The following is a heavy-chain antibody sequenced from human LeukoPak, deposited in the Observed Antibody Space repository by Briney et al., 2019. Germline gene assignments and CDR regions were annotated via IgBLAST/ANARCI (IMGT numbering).Heavy chain of an antibody. CDR2: INTDGSST. CDR3: ATVYSSSYRIDY. V-gene: IGHV3-74*01. J-gene: IGHJ4*02. Sequence: GGSLRLSCAASGFTFSNYWMHWVRQAPGKGLVWVSRINTDGSSTTYADSMKGRFTISRDNAKNTLYLQMNSLSAEDTAVYYCATVYSSSYRIDYWGQGTLVTVSS. CDR1: GFTFSNYW. D-gene: IGHD6-6*01.